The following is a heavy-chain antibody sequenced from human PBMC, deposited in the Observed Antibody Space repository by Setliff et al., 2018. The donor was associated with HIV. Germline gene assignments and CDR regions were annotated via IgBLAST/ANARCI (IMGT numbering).Heavy chain of an antibody. CDR3: ARDDRCSGGCCYSY. D-gene: IGHD2-15*01. CDR1: GGSISSGTYY. V-gene: IGHV4-61*09. Sequence: SETLSLTCTVSGGSISSGTYYWSWIRQPAGKGLEWIGHIYTSGSTSGSANYNPSLKSRVTISVDTSKNQFSLKLSSVAAADTAVYYCARDDRCSGGCCYSYWGQGALVTVSS. J-gene: IGHJ4*02. CDR2: IYT.